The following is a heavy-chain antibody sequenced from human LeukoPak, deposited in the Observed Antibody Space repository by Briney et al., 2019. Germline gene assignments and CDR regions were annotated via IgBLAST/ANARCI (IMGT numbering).Heavy chain of an antibody. CDR3: ARITDRTIFGEIMHGFDV. Sequence: SETLSLTCTVSGDSINNNNYYWGWIRQPPGKGLEWIGNIYYNGRTYYSPSLKSRGTISVDTSNNQFSLKLSSVTAADTAVYYCARITDRTIFGEIMHGFDVWGQGTPVTVSS. J-gene: IGHJ3*01. V-gene: IGHV4-39*01. CDR1: GDSINNNNYY. CDR2: IYYNGRT. D-gene: IGHD3-3*01.